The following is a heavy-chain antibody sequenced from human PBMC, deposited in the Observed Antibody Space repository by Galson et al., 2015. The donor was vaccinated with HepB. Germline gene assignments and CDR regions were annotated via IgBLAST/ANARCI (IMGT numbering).Heavy chain of an antibody. Sequence: SVKVSCKASGYIFTGYYMHWVRQAPGQGLEWMGWINPNSGGTNYAQNFQGRLTMTRDTSISTAYMELSRLRSDDTAMYYCARVVLGYCSSTSCYKGGDLRGRPRYYYTMDVWGQGTTVTVSS. CDR1: GYIFTGYY. V-gene: IGHV1-2*02. D-gene: IGHD2-2*02. CDR3: ARVVLGYCSSTSCYKGGDLRGRPRYYYTMDV. J-gene: IGHJ6*02. CDR2: INPNSGGT.